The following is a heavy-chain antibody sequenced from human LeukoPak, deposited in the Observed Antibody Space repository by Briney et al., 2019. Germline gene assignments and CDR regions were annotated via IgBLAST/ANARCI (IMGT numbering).Heavy chain of an antibody. CDR1: GFTFSSYA. V-gene: IGHV3-23*01. CDR2: ISGSGGST. D-gene: IGHD5-24*01. CDR3: AKDARRDGYSYDC. Sequence: GGSLRLSCAASGFTFSSYAMNWVRQAPGKGLEWVSGISGSGGSTNYADSVEGRFTISRDNSNNTLYLQMNSLRAEDTAVYYCAKDARRDGYSYDCWAQGTLVTVSS. J-gene: IGHJ4*02.